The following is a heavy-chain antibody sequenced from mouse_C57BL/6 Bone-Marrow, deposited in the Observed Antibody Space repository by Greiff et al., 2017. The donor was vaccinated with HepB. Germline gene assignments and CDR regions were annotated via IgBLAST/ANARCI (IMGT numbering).Heavy chain of an antibody. D-gene: IGHD1-1*01. CDR3: AIDYGSRFSMDY. J-gene: IGHJ4*01. Sequence: VQLQQPGAELVKPGASVKVSCKASGYTFTSYWMHWVKQRPGQGLEWIGRIHPSDSDTNYNQKFKGKATLTVDKSSSTADMQRSSLTSEDSAVYYCAIDYGSRFSMDYWGQGTSVTVSS. CDR1: GYTFTSYW. V-gene: IGHV1-74*01. CDR2: IHPSDSDT.